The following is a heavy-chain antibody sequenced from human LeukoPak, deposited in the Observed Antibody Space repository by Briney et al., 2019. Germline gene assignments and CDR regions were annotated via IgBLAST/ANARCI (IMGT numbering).Heavy chain of an antibody. Sequence: PGGSLRLSCAASGFSFSSYSMNWVRQAPGKGLEWVSYISSSSSRIYYADSVKGRFTISRDNAKNSLYLQMDSLRDEDTAVYYCATIAYGSGTYGIDPWGQGTLVTVSS. CDR2: ISSSSSRI. D-gene: IGHD3-10*01. J-gene: IGHJ5*02. CDR1: GFSFSSYS. CDR3: ATIAYGSGTYGIDP. V-gene: IGHV3-48*02.